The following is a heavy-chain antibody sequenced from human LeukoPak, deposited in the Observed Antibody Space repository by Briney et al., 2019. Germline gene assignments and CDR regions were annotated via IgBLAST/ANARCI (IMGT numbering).Heavy chain of an antibody. CDR3: AGWWSETHPLRGYSGYDGDY. CDR1: GFTFSSYE. CDR2: ISSSGSTI. D-gene: IGHD5-12*01. J-gene: IGHJ4*02. V-gene: IGHV3-48*03. Sequence: PGGSLRLSCAASGFTFSSYEINWVRQAPGKGLEWVSYISSSGSTIYYADSVKGRFTISRDNSKNTLYLQMNSLRAEDTAVYYCAGWWSETHPLRGYSGYDGDYWGQGTLVTVSS.